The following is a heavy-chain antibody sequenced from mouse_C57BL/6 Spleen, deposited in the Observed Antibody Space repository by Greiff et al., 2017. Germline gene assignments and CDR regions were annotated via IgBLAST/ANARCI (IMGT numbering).Heavy chain of an antibody. D-gene: IGHD1-1*01. CDR3: ARYYCGSNHWYVGG. J-gene: IGHJ1*03. V-gene: IGHV1-69*01. Sequence: QVQLQQPGAELVMPGASVKLSCKASGYTFNSYWMHWVKQRPGQGLEWIGEIDPSDSYTNYNQKFKGKSTLTVDKSSSTAYMQLSNLTSEDSAVYDCARYYCGSNHWYVGGWGTVATVTVAS. CDR2: IDPSDSYT. CDR1: GYTFNSYW.